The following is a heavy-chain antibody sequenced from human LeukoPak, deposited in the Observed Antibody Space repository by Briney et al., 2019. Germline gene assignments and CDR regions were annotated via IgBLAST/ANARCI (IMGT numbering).Heavy chain of an antibody. V-gene: IGHV3-21*01. D-gene: IGHD2-15*01. CDR2: ITSRSSYI. CDR1: GFTFNSYT. Sequence: GGSLRLSCAASGFTFNSYTMNWVRQAPGKGLEWVSSITSRSSYIYYADSVKGRFTISRDNAKNSLYLQMNHLRAEDTAVYYCARGCSGGSCYDYWGQGTLVTVSS. CDR3: ARGCSGGSCYDY. J-gene: IGHJ4*02.